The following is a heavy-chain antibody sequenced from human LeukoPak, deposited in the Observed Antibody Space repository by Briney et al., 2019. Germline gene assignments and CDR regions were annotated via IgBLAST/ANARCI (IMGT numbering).Heavy chain of an antibody. V-gene: IGHV4-39*01. J-gene: IGHJ4*02. D-gene: IGHD3-22*01. CDR1: GGSISSSSYY. CDR3: AGRQYYYDSSGYQQPTGDY. CDR2: IYYSGST. Sequence: SETLSLTXTVSGGSISSSSYYWGWIRQPPGKGLEWIGSIYYSGSTYYNPSLKSRVTISVDTSKNQFSLKLSSVTAADTAVYYCAGRQYYYDSSGYQQPTGDYWGQGTLVTVSS.